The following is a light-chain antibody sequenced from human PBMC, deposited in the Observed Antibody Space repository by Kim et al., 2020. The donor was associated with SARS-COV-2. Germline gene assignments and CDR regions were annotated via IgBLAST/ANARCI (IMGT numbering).Light chain of an antibody. Sequence: KPVTISCTRSSASIASNYVQWYQQRPGSAPTTVIYEDNQRPSGVPARFSGSIDSSSNSASLTISGLKTEDEADYYCQSYDSSNVVFGGGTQLTVL. V-gene: IGLV6-57*03. CDR1: SASIASNY. CDR3: QSYDSSNVV. CDR2: EDN. J-gene: IGLJ2*01.